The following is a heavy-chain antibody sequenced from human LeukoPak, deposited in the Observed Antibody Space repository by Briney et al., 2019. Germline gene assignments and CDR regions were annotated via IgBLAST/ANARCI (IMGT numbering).Heavy chain of an antibody. Sequence: SETLSLTCTVSGGSISSYYWSWIRQPPGKGLEWIGYIYYSGSTNYNPSLKSRVTISVDTSKNQFSLKLSSVTAADTAVSYCATTLRRYYYMDVWGKGTTVTVSS. CDR2: IYYSGST. D-gene: IGHD3-16*01. V-gene: IGHV4-59*08. CDR3: ATTLRRYYYMDV. CDR1: GGSISSYY. J-gene: IGHJ6*03.